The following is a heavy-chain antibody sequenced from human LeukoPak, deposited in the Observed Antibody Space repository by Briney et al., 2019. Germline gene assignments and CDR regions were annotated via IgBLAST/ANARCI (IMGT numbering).Heavy chain of an antibody. V-gene: IGHV3-7*01. CDR1: GFTFSRFW. CDR2: IQQDGSET. D-gene: IGHD3-3*01. Sequence: GGSLRLSCAASGFTFSRFWMTWVRQAPGKGLEWVANIQQDGSETYYVDSVKGRFTVSRDNAKNSLYLQMSSLRAEDTAVYFCAGLTLIGDAVSDFWGQGTLVTVSS. J-gene: IGHJ4*02. CDR3: AGLTLIGDAVSDF.